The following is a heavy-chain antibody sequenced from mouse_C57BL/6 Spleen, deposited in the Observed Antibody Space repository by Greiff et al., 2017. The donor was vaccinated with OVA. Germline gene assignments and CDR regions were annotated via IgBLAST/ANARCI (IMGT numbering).Heavy chain of an antibody. D-gene: IGHD1-1*01. J-gene: IGHJ1*03. CDR1: GYTFTSYW. Sequence: QVQLQQSGAELVMPGASVKLSCKASGYTFTSYWMHWVKQRPGQGLEWIGEIDPSDSYTNYNQKFKGKSTLTVDKSSSTAYMQLSSLTSEDSAVYYCARSDYYGSSYGYFDVWGTGTTVTVSS. CDR3: ARSDYYGSSYGYFDV. CDR2: IDPSDSYT. V-gene: IGHV1-69*01.